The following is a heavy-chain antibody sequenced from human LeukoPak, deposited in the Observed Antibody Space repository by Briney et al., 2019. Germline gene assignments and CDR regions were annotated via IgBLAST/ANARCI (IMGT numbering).Heavy chain of an antibody. V-gene: IGHV4-61*01. J-gene: IGHJ3*02. CDR1: GASFSSGSYY. D-gene: IGHD3-10*01. CDR3: AREEWYGSGSYYQRAFDI. Sequence: PSETLSLTCTVSGASFSSGSYYWSWIRQPPGKGLEWIVYIYYTGSTNYNPSLKSRVSISIDTSKSQFSLKLNSVTAADTAVYYCAREEWYGSGSYYQRAFDIWGQGTMVTVSS. CDR2: IYYTGST.